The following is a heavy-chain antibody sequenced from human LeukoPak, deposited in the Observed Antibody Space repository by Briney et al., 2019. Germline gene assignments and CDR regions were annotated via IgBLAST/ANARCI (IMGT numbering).Heavy chain of an antibody. Sequence: SETLSLTCTVSGDSISSYYWSWIRQPPGKGLEWIGYIYYTGSTKYNRSLKSRVTISVDTPKNQFSLNLRSVTAADTAVYYCARAEHSSSWYVDYWGQGTLVTVSS. J-gene: IGHJ4*02. CDR2: IYYTGST. D-gene: IGHD6-13*01. CDR1: GDSISSYY. CDR3: ARAEHSSSWYVDY. V-gene: IGHV4-59*12.